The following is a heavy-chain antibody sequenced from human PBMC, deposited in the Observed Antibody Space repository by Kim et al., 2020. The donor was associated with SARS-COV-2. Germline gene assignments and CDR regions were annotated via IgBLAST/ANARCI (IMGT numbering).Heavy chain of an antibody. CDR3: TTSTTNYYFYYGMDV. V-gene: IGHV3-15*01. D-gene: IGHD1-26*01. CDR1: GFTFSNAW. Sequence: GGSLRLSCAGSGFTFSNAWMSWVRQAPGKGLEWVGRIKSKTDGGTTDYAAPVKGRFTISRDDSKNTLYLQMNSLKTEDTAVYYCTTSTTNYYFYYGMDVWGQGTTVTVSS. J-gene: IGHJ6*02. CDR2: IKSKTDGGTT.